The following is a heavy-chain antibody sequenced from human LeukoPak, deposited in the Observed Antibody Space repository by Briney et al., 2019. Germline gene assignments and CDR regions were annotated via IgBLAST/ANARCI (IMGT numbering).Heavy chain of an antibody. V-gene: IGHV3-30*18. Sequence: QPGRSLRLSCAASGFTFRSYGMHWVRQAPGKGLEWVAVISYDGSNKYYADSVKGRFTISRDNSKNTLYLQMNSLRAEDTAVYYCANDIVATLGLDYWGQGTLVTVSS. CDR3: ANDIVATLGLDY. D-gene: IGHD5-12*01. J-gene: IGHJ4*02. CDR1: GFTFRSYG. CDR2: ISYDGSNK.